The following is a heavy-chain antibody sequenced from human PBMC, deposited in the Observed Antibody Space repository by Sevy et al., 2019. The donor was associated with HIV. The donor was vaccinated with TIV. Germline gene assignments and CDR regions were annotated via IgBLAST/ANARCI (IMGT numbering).Heavy chain of an antibody. V-gene: IGHV3-21*01. CDR2: ISSSSSYM. J-gene: IGHJ4*02. CDR1: GFTFSTYS. D-gene: IGHD3-10*01. CDR3: ATNLAWFGSASKDY. Sequence: GGALRLSCAASGFTFSTYSMNWARQAPGKGLEWVSSISSSSSYMYYADSVRGRSTISRDSAKNSLDLQMNRLRAEDTAVYYGATNLAWFGSASKDYWGQGPLVTVSS.